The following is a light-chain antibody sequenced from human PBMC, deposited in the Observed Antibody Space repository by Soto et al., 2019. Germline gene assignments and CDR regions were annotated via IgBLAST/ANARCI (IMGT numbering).Light chain of an antibody. CDR3: QQYNDWPT. CDR1: QSVSRN. Sequence: EIVMTQSPATLSVSPGERATLFCRASQSVSRNLAWYQQKPGQAPRLLIYGASTRATGIPARFSGSGSGTEFTLTITSLQSEDFAAYYCQQYNDWPTFGQGTKVDI. V-gene: IGKV3-15*01. J-gene: IGKJ1*01. CDR2: GAS.